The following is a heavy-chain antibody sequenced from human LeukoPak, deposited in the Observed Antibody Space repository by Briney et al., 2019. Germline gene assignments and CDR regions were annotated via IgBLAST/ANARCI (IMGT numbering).Heavy chain of an antibody. Sequence: PGGSLRLSCAASGFTFSSYGMHWVRQAPDKGLEWVAVMWYDGSNKYYADSVKGRFTISRDNSKNTLYLQMNSLRAEDTAVYYCARDYGGSIRRAAAGIDYWGQGTLVTVSS. CDR1: GFTFSSYG. J-gene: IGHJ4*02. V-gene: IGHV3-33*01. CDR3: ARDYGGSIRRAAAGIDY. D-gene: IGHD6-13*01. CDR2: MWYDGSNK.